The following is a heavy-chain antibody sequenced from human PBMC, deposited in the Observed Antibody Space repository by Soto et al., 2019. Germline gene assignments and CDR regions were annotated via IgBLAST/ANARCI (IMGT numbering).Heavy chain of an antibody. J-gene: IGHJ4*02. CDR3: AREYYDVLTGYSRWEY. V-gene: IGHV4-61*08. D-gene: IGHD3-9*01. CDR2: IFYSGST. Sequence: SETLSLTCTVSGGSVNSGGNYWSWIRQPPGKGLDWIGYIFYSGSTNYNPSLLSRVTISVDTSRNQFSLKLTSMTAADTAVYYCAREYYDVLTGYSRWEYWGQGTLVTVSS. CDR1: GGSVNSGGNY.